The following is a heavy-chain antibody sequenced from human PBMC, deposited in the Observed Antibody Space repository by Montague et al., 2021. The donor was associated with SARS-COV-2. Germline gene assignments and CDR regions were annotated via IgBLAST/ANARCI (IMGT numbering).Heavy chain of an antibody. D-gene: IGHD6-25*01. CDR3: AKGAAKTFYYNGMDV. V-gene: IGHV3-9*01. J-gene: IGHJ6*02. CDR1: GFTVGDYA. CDR2: ISWNSGYI. Sequence: SLILSCAASGFTVGDYALHWVRQAPGKGLEWVSAISWNSGYIDYXGSVKGRFTISRDNDKNSLYLEMNSLSAEDTALYYCAKGAAKTFYYNGMDVWGQGTTVTISS.